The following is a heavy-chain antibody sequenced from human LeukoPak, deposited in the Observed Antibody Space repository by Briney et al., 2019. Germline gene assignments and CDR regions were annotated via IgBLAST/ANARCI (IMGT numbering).Heavy chain of an antibody. CDR3: ARVKEELFDY. CDR2: INHSGST. Sequence: SETLSLTCTVSGGSISSSSYYWGWIRQPPGKGLEWIGEINHSGSTNYNPSLKSRVTISVDTSKNQFSLKLSSVTAADTAVYYCARVKEELFDYWGQGTLVTVSS. V-gene: IGHV4-39*07. D-gene: IGHD1-7*01. J-gene: IGHJ4*02. CDR1: GGSISSSSYY.